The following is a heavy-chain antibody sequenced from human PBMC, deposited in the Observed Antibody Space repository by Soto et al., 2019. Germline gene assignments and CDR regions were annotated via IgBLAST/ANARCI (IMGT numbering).Heavy chain of an antibody. V-gene: IGHV3-53*01. CDR2: TYTGGYT. CDR1: GFIFSHNN. D-gene: IGHD1-7*01. J-gene: IGHJ4*02. Sequence: GGSLRLSCAASGFIFSHNNINWVRQAPGKGLEWVSVTYTGGYTYYADSVKGRFTISRDNSKNTLYLQMNSLRAEDRAVYYCAREVSGTSFDYWGQGTLVTVFS. CDR3: AREVSGTSFDY.